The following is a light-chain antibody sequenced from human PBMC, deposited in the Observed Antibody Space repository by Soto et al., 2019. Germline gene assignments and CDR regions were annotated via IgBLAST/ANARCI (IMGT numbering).Light chain of an antibody. V-gene: IGKV3-11*01. Sequence: EIVLTQSPATLSLSPGERATLSCRASQSVSNYLAWYQQKPGQAPRLLIYDASNRATAIPARFSGSGSGADFTLTISSLEPEDFALYYCQQRSNWPLLTFGGGTKVEIK. J-gene: IGKJ4*01. CDR2: DAS. CDR1: QSVSNY. CDR3: QQRSNWPLLT.